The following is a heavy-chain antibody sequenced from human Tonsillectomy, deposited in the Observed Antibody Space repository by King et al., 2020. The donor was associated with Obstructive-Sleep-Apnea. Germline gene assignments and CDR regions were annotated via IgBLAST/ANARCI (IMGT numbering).Heavy chain of an antibody. CDR1: GFTFSNYD. Sequence: QLVQSGGGLIQPGGSLRLSCVASGFTFSNYDMHWVRQAPGKGLEWVSGIGPAGDTYYPGSVKGRFTISRENDKNALYLQMNSLRPGDTAVYFCARVSFKDAYYGMDVWGQGITVTVSS. CDR2: IGPAGDT. J-gene: IGHJ6*02. CDR3: ARVSFKDAYYGMDV. V-gene: IGHV3-13*04. D-gene: IGHD3-16*01.